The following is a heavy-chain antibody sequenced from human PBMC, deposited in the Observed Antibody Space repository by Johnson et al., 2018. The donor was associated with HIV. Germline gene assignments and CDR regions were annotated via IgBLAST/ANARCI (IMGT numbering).Heavy chain of an antibody. CDR1: GFTFSKYG. Sequence: QVQLVESGGGVVQPGRSLRLSCAASGFTFSKYGMHWVRQAPGTGMEWVAVIWYDGSHENYPDSVKGRFIISRDNSNNTLFLHMSGLRGEDTAVYYCAKSPGKDHGGKSGAFDIWGQGTMVTVSS. J-gene: IGHJ3*02. D-gene: IGHD4-23*01. CDR3: AKSPGKDHGGKSGAFDI. CDR2: IWYDGSHE. V-gene: IGHV3-33*03.